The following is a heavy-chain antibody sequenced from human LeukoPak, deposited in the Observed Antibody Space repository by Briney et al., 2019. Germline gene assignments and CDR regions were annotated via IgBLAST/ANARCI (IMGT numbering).Heavy chain of an antibody. CDR1: GGSFSGYY. V-gene: IGHV4-34*01. CDR3: ARGPGFAD. Sequence: PSETLSLTCAVYGGSFSGYYWSWIRQPPGKGLEWIGEINHSGSTNYNPSLKSRVTISVDTSKNQFPLKLSSVTAADTAVYYCARGPGFADWGQGTLVTVSS. D-gene: IGHD3-9*01. J-gene: IGHJ4*02. CDR2: INHSGST.